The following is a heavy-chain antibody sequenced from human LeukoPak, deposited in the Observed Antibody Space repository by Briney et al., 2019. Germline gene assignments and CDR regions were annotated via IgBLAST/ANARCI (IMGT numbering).Heavy chain of an antibody. V-gene: IGHV3-30-3*01. CDR1: GFTFSYYP. D-gene: IGHD1-26*01. J-gene: IGHJ4*02. CDR2: ISYDGDTE. Sequence: PAGRSLRLSCAASGFTFSYYPMHWLRQAPGKGLEWVAIISYDGDTEYYAGSVKGRFTISRDNSENTLYLQMNSLRYEDTAVYYCVRSSNTAWHEFDDWGQGTLVTVSS. CDR3: VRSSNTAWHEFDD.